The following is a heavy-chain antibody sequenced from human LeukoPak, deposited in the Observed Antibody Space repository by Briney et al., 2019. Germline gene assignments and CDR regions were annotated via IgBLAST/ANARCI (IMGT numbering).Heavy chain of an antibody. CDR2: INHSGST. Sequence: SETLSLTCAVYGGSFSGYYWSWIRQPPGKGLEWIGEINHSGSTNYNPSLKSRATISVDTSKNQFSLKLSSVTAADTAVYYCARRRRGSWYVGNWFDPWGQGTLVTVSS. CDR1: GGSFSGYY. V-gene: IGHV4-34*01. J-gene: IGHJ5*02. D-gene: IGHD6-13*01. CDR3: ARRRRGSWYVGNWFDP.